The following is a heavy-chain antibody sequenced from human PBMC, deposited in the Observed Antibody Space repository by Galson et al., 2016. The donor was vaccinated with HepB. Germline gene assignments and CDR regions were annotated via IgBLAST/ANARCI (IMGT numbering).Heavy chain of an antibody. CDR2: ISGGAGST. V-gene: IGHV3-23*01. J-gene: IGHJ6*02. D-gene: IGHD6-19*01. Sequence: SLRLSCAASGFTFGSYAMNWVRQAPGKGLEWVSAISGGAGSTYYADSMKGRFTISRDNSKNTLYLQMNSLTAEDTAIYYCAKVGGSGWYGDGMDVWGQGTTVTVSS. CDR3: AKVGGSGWYGDGMDV. CDR1: GFTFGSYA.